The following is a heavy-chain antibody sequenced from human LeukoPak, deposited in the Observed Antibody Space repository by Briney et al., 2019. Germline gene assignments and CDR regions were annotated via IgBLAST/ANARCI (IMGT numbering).Heavy chain of an antibody. D-gene: IGHD2-8*01. V-gene: IGHV4-59*11. J-gene: IGHJ4*02. CDR2: IYYSGST. CDR1: GCSISSHY. Sequence: PSETLSLTCTVSGCSISSHYWSWIRQPPGKGLEWIGYIYYSGSTNYNPSLKRRLSISVDSSKNQFSLKLRSVTAADTAVYYCARTNRGFLFDNWGQGTLVTVSS. CDR3: ARTNRGFLFDN.